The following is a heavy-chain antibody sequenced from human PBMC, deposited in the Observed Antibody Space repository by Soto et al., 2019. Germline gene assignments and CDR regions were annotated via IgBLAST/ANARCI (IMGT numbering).Heavy chain of an antibody. V-gene: IGHV1-18*01. CDR2: ISAYNGNT. CDR3: ARDQGVLRYFDWLLLSEDYYYYGMDV. Sequence: ASVKVSFKASGYTFTSYGISWVRQAPGQGLEWMGWISAYNGNTKYAQKLQGRVTMTTDTSTSTAYMELRSLRSDDTAVYYCARDQGVLRYFDWLLLSEDYYYYGMDVWGQGTTVTVSS. CDR1: GYTFTSYG. D-gene: IGHD3-9*01. J-gene: IGHJ6*02.